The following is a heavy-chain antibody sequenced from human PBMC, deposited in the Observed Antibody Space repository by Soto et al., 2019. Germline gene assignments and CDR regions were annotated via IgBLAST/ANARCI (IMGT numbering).Heavy chain of an antibody. CDR2: SVHLYGTT. CDR1: GLTFSNYA. CDR3: AGRIVVMRDGMDC. J-gene: IGHJ6*02. D-gene: IGHD2-21*01. Sequence: QGQLVQYGAEVKKPGSSVKVSCKAYGLTFSNYAVSWVRQAPGQGPEWMGGSVHLYGTTNYAQRFQGRLTITADESTSTTYMELSILTFDDTAVYYCAGRIVVMRDGMDCWGRGTTVTVSS. V-gene: IGHV1-69*01.